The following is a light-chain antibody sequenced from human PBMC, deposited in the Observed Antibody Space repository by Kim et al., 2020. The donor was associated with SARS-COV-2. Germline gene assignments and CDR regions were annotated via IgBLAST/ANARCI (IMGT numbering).Light chain of an antibody. V-gene: IGLV1-47*01. CDR1: SANSGSNY. CDR2: RNK. Sequence: GQRVTLTGSGGSANSGSNYVYWYQKLPGTAPKLLIYRNKQRPSGVPDRFSGSESGTSASLAISGLRSEDEADYYCAAWDDSLSGPVFGGGTQLTVL. CDR3: AAWDDSLSGPV. J-gene: IGLJ2*01.